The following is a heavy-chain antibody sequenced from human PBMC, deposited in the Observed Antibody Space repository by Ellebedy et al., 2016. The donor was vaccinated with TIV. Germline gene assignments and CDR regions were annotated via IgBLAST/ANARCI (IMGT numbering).Heavy chain of an antibody. V-gene: IGHV4-30-2*01. Sequence: SQTLSLTCAVSGGSMRSGGYSWNWIRQPPGKGLEWIGNIYHSGSTYYNPSLKSRVTISVDRFKNQFSLRLSSVTAADAAVYYCAREVHGDFDYWGQGTLVTVSS. CDR3: AREVHGDFDY. CDR1: GGSMRSGGYS. CDR2: IYHSGST. J-gene: IGHJ4*02.